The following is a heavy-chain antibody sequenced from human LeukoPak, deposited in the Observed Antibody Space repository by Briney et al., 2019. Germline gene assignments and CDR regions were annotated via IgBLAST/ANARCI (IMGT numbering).Heavy chain of an antibody. J-gene: IGHJ5*02. D-gene: IGHD2-15*01. CDR2: IYYSGST. CDR1: GGSISSSSYY. CDR3: ARLGVVVVAATDNWLDP. Sequence: SETLSLTCTVSGGSISSSSYYWGWIRQPPGKGLEWIGSIYYSGSTYYNPSLKSRVTISVDTSKNQFSLKLSSVTAADTAVYYCARLGVVVVAATDNWLDPWGQGTLVTVSS. V-gene: IGHV4-39*01.